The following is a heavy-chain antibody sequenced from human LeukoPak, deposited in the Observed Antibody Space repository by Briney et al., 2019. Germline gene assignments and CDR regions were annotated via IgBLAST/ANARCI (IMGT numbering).Heavy chain of an antibody. CDR1: GGSISSSSY. Sequence: SETLSLTCTVSGGSISSSSYWGWIRQPPGKGLEWIGSIYSSGSTYYTPSLKSRVTISVDTSKNQFSLKLNSVTAADTAVYYCAKSNGYGLIDIWGQGKMVTVSS. J-gene: IGHJ3*02. CDR3: AKSNGYGLIDI. D-gene: IGHD3-22*01. V-gene: IGHV4-39*07. CDR2: IYSSGST.